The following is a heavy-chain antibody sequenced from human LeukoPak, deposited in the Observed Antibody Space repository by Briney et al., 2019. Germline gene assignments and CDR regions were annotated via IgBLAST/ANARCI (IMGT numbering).Heavy chain of an antibody. D-gene: IGHD6-13*01. V-gene: IGHV4-59*12. CDR1: GGSNSSYY. Sequence: SETLSLTCTVSGGSNSSYYWSWVRQPPGKGLEWIGEIYHSGSTNYNPSLKSRVTISVDKSKNQFSLKLSSVTAADTAVYYCARVPDSSSWSSDYWGQGTLVTVSS. J-gene: IGHJ4*02. CDR2: IYHSGST. CDR3: ARVPDSSSWSSDY.